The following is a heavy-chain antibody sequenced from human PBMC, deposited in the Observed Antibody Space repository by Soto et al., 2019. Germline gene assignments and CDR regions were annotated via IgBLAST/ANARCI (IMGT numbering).Heavy chain of an antibody. J-gene: IGHJ4*02. D-gene: IGHD2-15*01. V-gene: IGHV3-7*01. CDR1: GFTFSDFW. CDR2: IKHDGSET. CDR3: ARGGSWGPDF. Sequence: EVQVVESGGDLVQPGGSLRLSCVVSGFTFSDFWMSWVRQAPGKGLDWVANIKHDGSETYYVGSVEGRFTISRDNTKNKLYLQMNSLRAEDADVYYCARGGSWGPDFWGQGTLVTVSS.